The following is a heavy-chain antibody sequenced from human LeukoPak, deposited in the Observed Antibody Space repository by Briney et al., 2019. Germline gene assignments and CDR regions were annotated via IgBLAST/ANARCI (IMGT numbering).Heavy chain of an antibody. Sequence: ASVKVSCKASGYGFTAYYIHWVRQAPGQGPEWMGWINPNNGGTNFAKKFQGRVTMTRDTSITTAYMDLSRLTSDDTAVYDCARDKSSSPGEYWGQGSLVTVSS. D-gene: IGHD6-6*01. J-gene: IGHJ4*02. CDR1: GYGFTAYY. CDR2: INPNNGGT. CDR3: ARDKSSSPGEY. V-gene: IGHV1-2*02.